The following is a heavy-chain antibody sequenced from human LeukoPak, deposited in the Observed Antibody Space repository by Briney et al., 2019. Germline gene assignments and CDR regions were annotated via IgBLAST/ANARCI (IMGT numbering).Heavy chain of an antibody. CDR3: ARESDYYGSGSQIDY. CDR1: GGSISSGGYS. D-gene: IGHD3-10*01. Sequence: PSETLSLTCAVSGGSISSGGYSWSWIRQPPGKGLEWIGYIYHSGSTYYNPSLKSRVTISVDRSKNQFSLKLSSVTAADTAVYYCARESDYYGSGSQIDYWGQGTLVTVSS. J-gene: IGHJ4*02. CDR2: IYHSGST. V-gene: IGHV4-30-2*01.